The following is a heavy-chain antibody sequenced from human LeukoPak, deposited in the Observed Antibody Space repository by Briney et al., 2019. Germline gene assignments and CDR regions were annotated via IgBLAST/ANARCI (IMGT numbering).Heavy chain of an antibody. D-gene: IGHD2-15*01. CDR1: GFTVRNNY. J-gene: IGHJ4*02. V-gene: IGHV3-53*05. Sequence: GGSLRLSCAASGFTVRNNYMSWVRQAPGKGLGWISVIYSGGGTSYADSVKGRFTISRDNSKNTLYLQMNSLSAEDTAVYYCARDVVWGQGALVTVSS. CDR3: ARDVV. CDR2: IYSGGGT.